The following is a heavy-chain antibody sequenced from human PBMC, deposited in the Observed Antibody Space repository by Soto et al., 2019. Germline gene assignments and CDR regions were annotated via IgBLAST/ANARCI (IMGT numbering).Heavy chain of an antibody. Sequence: GASVKVSCKASGYTFTSYGISWVRQAPGQGLEWMGGITPILGAANYAQKFQGRVSIIPDESTSTVYMDLSSLRSDDTAMYYCATDGQITIFGVASAPYAMDVWGQGTTVTVSS. CDR2: ITPILGAA. CDR3: ATDGQITIFGVASAPYAMDV. V-gene: IGHV1-69*13. D-gene: IGHD3-3*01. J-gene: IGHJ6*02. CDR1: GYTFTSYG.